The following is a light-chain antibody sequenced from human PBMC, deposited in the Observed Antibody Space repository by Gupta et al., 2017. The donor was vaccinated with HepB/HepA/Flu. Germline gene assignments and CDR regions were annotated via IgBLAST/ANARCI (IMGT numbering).Light chain of an antibody. CDR1: SSDIGGYNY. Sequence: QSALTQPASVSGSPGQSITISCTGTSSDIGGYNYVSRYQQHPGKAPKVMIYDVTNRPSGVSNRFSGSKSGNTASLTISGLQAEDEADYYCSSYTNRGAPYVFGTGTKVTVL. CDR2: DVT. J-gene: IGLJ1*01. CDR3: SSYTNRGAPYV. V-gene: IGLV2-14*03.